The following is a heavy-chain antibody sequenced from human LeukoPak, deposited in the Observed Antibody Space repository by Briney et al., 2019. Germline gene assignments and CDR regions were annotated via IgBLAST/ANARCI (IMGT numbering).Heavy chain of an antibody. D-gene: IGHD1-26*01. CDR3: ARSRSGSYDH. V-gene: IGHV6-1*01. CDR2: TYYRSKWSN. CDR1: GDSVSSNSAS. Sequence: SQTLSLTCGISGDSVSSNSASWNWIRQSPSRGLEWLGRTYYRSKWSNDYAESVKSRITINPDTSKNQFSLQLKSATPEDTAMYYCARSRSGSYDHWGQGTLVTVSS. J-gene: IGHJ4*02.